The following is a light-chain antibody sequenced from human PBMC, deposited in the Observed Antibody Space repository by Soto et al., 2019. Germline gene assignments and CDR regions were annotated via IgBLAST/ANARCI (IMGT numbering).Light chain of an antibody. V-gene: IGLV4-69*01. CDR2: LNSDGSH. Sequence: QPVLTQSPSASASLGASVKLTCTLSSGHSSYAIAWHQQQPEKGPRYLMKLNSDGSHSKGDGIPDRFSGSSSGAERYLTFSILQSEDEADYSCQTWGTGLLVFGGGTKLTVL. CDR1: SGHSSYA. CDR3: QTWGTGLLV. J-gene: IGLJ3*02.